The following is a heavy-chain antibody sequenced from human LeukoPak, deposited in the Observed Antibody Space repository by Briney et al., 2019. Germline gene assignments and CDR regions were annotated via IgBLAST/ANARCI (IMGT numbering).Heavy chain of an antibody. CDR3: VRDGDDFNFDY. Sequence: GGSLRLSCAASGFTFRSYWMHWVRQAPGKGLVWVSRVKGDGSFTHYADSVYGRFTISRDNAKNTLYLHMHSLRAEDTDVYYCVRDGDDFNFDYWGQGSLVTVSS. J-gene: IGHJ4*02. CDR2: VKGDGSFT. CDR1: GFTFRSYW. V-gene: IGHV3-74*01. D-gene: IGHD5-24*01.